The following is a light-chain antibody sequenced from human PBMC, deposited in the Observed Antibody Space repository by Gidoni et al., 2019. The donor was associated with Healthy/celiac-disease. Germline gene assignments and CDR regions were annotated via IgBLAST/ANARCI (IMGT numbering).Light chain of an antibody. CDR3: QQSYSTPRT. Sequence: DIQMTQSPSSLSASVGDRVTITCRASQSISSYLNWYQQKPGKAPKLLSYAASSVQSGVPARFSGCGSGTDFTLTSSSLQPEDVATYCCQQSYSTPRTFGQGIKVEIK. J-gene: IGKJ1*01. V-gene: IGKV1-39*01. CDR1: QSISSY. CDR2: AAS.